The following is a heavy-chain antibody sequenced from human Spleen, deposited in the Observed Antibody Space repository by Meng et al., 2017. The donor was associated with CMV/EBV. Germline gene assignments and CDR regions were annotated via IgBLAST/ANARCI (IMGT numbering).Heavy chain of an antibody. J-gene: IGHJ4*02. Sequence: SCKASGYTFSRFAISWVRQAPGQGLEWMGWINHYNGNTNYEQKLQGRVTMTTDTSTSTAYMELRSLRSDDTAVYYCARGGYYTYVDYWGQGTLVTVSS. CDR3: ARGGYYTYVDY. V-gene: IGHV1-18*01. CDR1: GYTFSRFA. D-gene: IGHD1-26*01. CDR2: INHYNGNT.